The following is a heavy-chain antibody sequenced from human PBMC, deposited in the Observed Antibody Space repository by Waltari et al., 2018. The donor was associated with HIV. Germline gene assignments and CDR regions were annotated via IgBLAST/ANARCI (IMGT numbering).Heavy chain of an antibody. CDR2: INSEGSST. J-gene: IGHJ4*02. D-gene: IGHD5-12*01. CDR3: ARGDGYAYPN. CDR1: GFTFSSYW. V-gene: IGHV3-74*01. Sequence: EVPLVESGGGLVQPGGSLRLSCAASGFTFSSYWMHWVRQAPGKGLVWVARINSEGSSTSYADSVKGRFTISRDNAKNTLYLQMNSLRVEDTAVYYCARGDGYAYPNWGQGTLVTVSS.